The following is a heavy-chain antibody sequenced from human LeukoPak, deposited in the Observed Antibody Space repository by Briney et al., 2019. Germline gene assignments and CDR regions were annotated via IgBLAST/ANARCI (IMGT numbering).Heavy chain of an antibody. CDR1: GFTFSSYA. D-gene: IGHD4-17*01. J-gene: IGHJ3*02. Sequence: PGGSLRLSCAASGFTFSSYAMHWVRQAPGKGLEYVSAISSNGGSTYYANSVKGRFTISRDNSKNRLYLQMGSLRAEDMAVYYCARTAYGDYGGAFDIWGQGTMVTVSS. V-gene: IGHV3-64*01. CDR3: ARTAYGDYGGAFDI. CDR2: ISSNGGST.